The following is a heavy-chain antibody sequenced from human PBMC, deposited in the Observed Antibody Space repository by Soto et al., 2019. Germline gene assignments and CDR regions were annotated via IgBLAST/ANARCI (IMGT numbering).Heavy chain of an antibody. CDR3: ARGHLWGWFGELRNYYFDY. CDR1: GGSFSGYY. Sequence: KASETLSLTCAVYGGSFSGYYWSWIRQPPGKGLEWIGEINHSGSTNYNPSLKSRVTISVDTSKNQFSLKLSSVTAADTAVYYCARGHLWGWFGELRNYYFDYWGQGTLVTVSS. D-gene: IGHD3-10*01. J-gene: IGHJ4*02. V-gene: IGHV4-34*01. CDR2: INHSGST.